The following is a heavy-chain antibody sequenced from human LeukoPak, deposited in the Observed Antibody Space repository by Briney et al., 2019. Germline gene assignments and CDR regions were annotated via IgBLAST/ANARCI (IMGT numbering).Heavy chain of an antibody. Sequence: GGSLRLSCAASGFTFSDYYMSWIRQAPGKGLEWVSSIYSAGATHYAESVKGRFTISRDNSKNTLYLQMNSLRAEDMAVYYCARIEWERLGRAFDIWGQGTMVTVSS. CDR2: IYSAGAT. CDR1: GFTFSDYY. CDR3: ARIEWERLGRAFDI. V-gene: IGHV3-53*01. D-gene: IGHD1-26*01. J-gene: IGHJ3*02.